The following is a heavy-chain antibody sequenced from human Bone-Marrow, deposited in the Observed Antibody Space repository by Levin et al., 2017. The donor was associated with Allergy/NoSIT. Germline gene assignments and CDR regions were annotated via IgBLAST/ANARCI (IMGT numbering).Heavy chain of an antibody. CDR1: GFTFSSYW. V-gene: IGHV3-7*01. CDR2: INQHGNEK. D-gene: IGHD1-14*01. Sequence: HPSETLSLTCAASGFTFSSYWMSWVRQAPGKGLEWVANINQHGNEKYSVDSVRGRFTISRDNAKNSLYLQMNSLTAEDTAVYYCARELLVTVGQPLGYWGQGTLVTVSS. J-gene: IGHJ4*02. CDR3: ARELLVTVGQPLGY.